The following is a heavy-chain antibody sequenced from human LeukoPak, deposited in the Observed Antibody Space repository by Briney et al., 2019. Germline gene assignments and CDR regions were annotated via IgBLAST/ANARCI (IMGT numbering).Heavy chain of an antibody. V-gene: IGHV3-7*01. CDR3: ARDGEVGVGRWFDP. CDR1: GFTFTTYW. Sequence: GESLRLSCAASGFTFTTYWMSWVRQLPGKGLEWVANINQDGTEKYYVDSVKGRFTISRDNAKNSLDLQMNSLRAEDTAVYYCARDGEVGVGRWFDPWGQGTLVTVSS. J-gene: IGHJ5*02. CDR2: INQDGTEK. D-gene: IGHD1-26*01.